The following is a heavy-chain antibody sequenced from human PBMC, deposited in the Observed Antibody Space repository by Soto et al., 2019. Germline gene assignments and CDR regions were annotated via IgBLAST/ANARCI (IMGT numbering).Heavy chain of an antibody. CDR2: IKQDGSEK. V-gene: IGHV3-7*02. CDR3: ARGMAVAANWFDP. Sequence: PGGSLRLSCAASGFTFSSFWMNWVRQAPGKGPEWVANIKQDGSEKYYVDSVKGRFTISRDNAKNSLSLQMNSLRPEDTAVYYCARGMAVAANWFDPWGQGTLVTVSS. J-gene: IGHJ5*02. D-gene: IGHD6-19*01. CDR1: GFTFSSFW.